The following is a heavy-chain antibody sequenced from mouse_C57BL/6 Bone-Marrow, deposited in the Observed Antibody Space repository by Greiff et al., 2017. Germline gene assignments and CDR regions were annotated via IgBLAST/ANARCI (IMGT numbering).Heavy chain of an antibody. V-gene: IGHV1-64*01. D-gene: IGHD2-4*01. Sequence: QVQLQQSGAELVKPGASVKLSCKASGYTFTNYWMHWVKQRPGQGLEWIGMMHPNGGSPDYNEKFTSEATLSVDKSSRTAYMELSSLTSEDSAVYYCARSYDYDDYTMDYWGQGTSVTVSS. J-gene: IGHJ4*01. CDR2: MHPNGGSP. CDR1: GYTFTNYW. CDR3: ARSYDYDDYTMDY.